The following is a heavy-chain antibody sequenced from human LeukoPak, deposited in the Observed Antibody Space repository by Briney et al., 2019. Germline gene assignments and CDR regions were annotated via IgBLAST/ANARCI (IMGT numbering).Heavy chain of an antibody. CDR3: ARDRACSNGVCSYFDY. CDR2: IYYSGST. Sequence: SETLSLTCTVSGGSISSTTFYWGWIRQPPGKGLEWIGSIYYSGSTYYNPYLKSRVTLSADTSKNQFSLALSSVTAADTAVYYCARDRACSNGVCSYFDYWGQGTVVTVSS. CDR1: GGSISSTTFY. J-gene: IGHJ4*02. D-gene: IGHD2-8*01. V-gene: IGHV4-39*01.